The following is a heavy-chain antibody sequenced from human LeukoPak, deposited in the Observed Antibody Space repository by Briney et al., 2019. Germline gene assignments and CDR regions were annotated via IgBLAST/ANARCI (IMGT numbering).Heavy chain of an antibody. CDR1: GFTFSSYA. Sequence: GGSLRLSCAASGFTFSSYAMHWVRQAPGKGLVWVSRINSDGSSTNYADSVKGRFTISRDNAKNTLYLQMNSLRPEDTALYYCAREQYYYDTSGSHKLDYWGQGTLVTVSS. CDR3: AREQYYYDTSGSHKLDY. V-gene: IGHV3-74*01. J-gene: IGHJ4*02. CDR2: INSDGSST. D-gene: IGHD3-22*01.